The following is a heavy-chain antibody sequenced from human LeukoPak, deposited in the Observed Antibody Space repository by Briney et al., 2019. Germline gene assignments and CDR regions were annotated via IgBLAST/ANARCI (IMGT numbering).Heavy chain of an antibody. Sequence: ASVKVSCKASGYTFTNYGISWVRQAPGQGLEWMGWISAYNGNTNYAQKLQGRVTITRDTSASTAYMELSSLRSEDTAVYYCARARYSSGWYLDFWGQGTLVTVSS. D-gene: IGHD6-19*01. CDR2: ISAYNGNT. V-gene: IGHV1-18*01. J-gene: IGHJ4*02. CDR1: GYTFTNYG. CDR3: ARARYSSGWYLDF.